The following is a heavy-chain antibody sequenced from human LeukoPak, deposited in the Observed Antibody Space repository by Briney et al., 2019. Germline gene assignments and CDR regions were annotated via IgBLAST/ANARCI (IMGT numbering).Heavy chain of an antibody. CDR2: VSGGGVNT. V-gene: IGHV3-23*01. Sequence: GGSLRLSCAASGFTFSSHAMSWVRQAPGKGLEWVSIVSGGGVNTYYVDSVKGRFTISRDNSKNTLHLQMNSLRVEDTAVYYCAKGHTDYGTGFDLWGQGTLVIVSS. CDR3: AKGHTDYGTGFDL. J-gene: IGHJ4*02. CDR1: GFTFSSHA. D-gene: IGHD4-17*01.